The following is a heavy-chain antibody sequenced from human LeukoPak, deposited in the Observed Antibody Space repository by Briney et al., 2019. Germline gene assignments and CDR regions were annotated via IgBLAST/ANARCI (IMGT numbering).Heavy chain of an antibody. J-gene: IGHJ1*01. V-gene: IGHV4-34*01. Sequence: SETLSLTCAVYGGSFSGYYWSWIRQPPGKGLEWMGEINHSGSANYNPSLKSRVTILVDTSKNQLSLKLSSVTAADTAVYYCARGHSPVTTKVSYFQHWGQGTLVTVSS. CDR1: GGSFSGYY. CDR3: ARGHSPVTTKVSYFQH. CDR2: INHSGSA. D-gene: IGHD4-17*01.